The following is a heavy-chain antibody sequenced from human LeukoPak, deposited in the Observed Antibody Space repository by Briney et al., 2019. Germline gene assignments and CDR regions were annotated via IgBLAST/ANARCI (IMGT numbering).Heavy chain of an antibody. CDR1: GGSVSNTGSY. Sequence: RTSETLSLTCNVSGGSVSNTGSYWGWIRQPPGKGLRGIGSIYYSGRTYHNPSLKSRVTISVDTSKSHFSLKVNSVTAADTGVYYCARLKGSVDYMDVWGKGVTVIVSS. V-gene: IGHV4-39*02. D-gene: IGHD3-10*01. CDR2: IYYSGRT. CDR3: ARLKGSVDYMDV. J-gene: IGHJ6*03.